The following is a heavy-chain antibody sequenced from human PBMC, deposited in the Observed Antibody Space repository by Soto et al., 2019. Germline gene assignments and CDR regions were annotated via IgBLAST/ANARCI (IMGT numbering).Heavy chain of an antibody. V-gene: IGHV4-31*03. D-gene: IGHD6-6*01. Sequence: QVQLQESGPGLVKPSQTLSLTCTVSGGAISSGGYYWSWIRQHPGKGLEWIGYIYYSGSTYYNPSLKSRVTISVDTSKNQFSLKLSSGTAADTAVYYCARDPPSYSSSCPDAFDIWGQGTMVTVSS. CDR1: GGAISSGGYY. J-gene: IGHJ3*02. CDR3: ARDPPSYSSSCPDAFDI. CDR2: IYYSGST.